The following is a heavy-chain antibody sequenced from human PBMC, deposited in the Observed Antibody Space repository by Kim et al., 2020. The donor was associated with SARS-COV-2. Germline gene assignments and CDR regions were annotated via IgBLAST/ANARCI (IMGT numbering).Heavy chain of an antibody. CDR2: FDPEDGET. J-gene: IGHJ5*02. CDR1: GYTLTELS. CDR3: ATGRVAGPPAWFDP. Sequence: ASVKVSCKVSGYTLTELSMHWVRQAPGKGLEWMGGFDPEDGETIYAQKCQGRVTMTEDTSTDTAYMELSSLRSEDTAVYYCATGRVAGPPAWFDPWGQGTLVTVSS. D-gene: IGHD2-15*01. V-gene: IGHV1-24*01.